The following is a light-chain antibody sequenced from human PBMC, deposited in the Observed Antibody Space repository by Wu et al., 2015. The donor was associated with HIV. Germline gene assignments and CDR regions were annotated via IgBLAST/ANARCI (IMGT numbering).Light chain of an antibody. Sequence: DIQMTQFPSSLSASVGDRITITCRASQTINTFLNWYQHKPGKAPKLLIYGASSLHSGVPSRSSGSGSGTDFTLTISSLEPEDFATYYCQQSYSSPLFTFGPGTKVESN. CDR3: QQSYSSPLFT. V-gene: IGKV1-39*01. CDR1: QTINTF. J-gene: IGKJ3*01. CDR2: GAS.